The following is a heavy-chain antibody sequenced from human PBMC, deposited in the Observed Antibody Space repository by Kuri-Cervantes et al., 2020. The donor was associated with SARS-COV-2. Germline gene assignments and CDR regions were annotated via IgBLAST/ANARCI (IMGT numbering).Heavy chain of an antibody. V-gene: IGHV3-48*01. Sequence: LSLTCAASGFTFSSYAMSWVHQAPGKGLEWVSYISSSSSTIYYADSVKGRFTISRDNAKNSLYLQMNSLRAEDTAVYYCARGGSGNYPNLLGYWGQGTLVTVSS. CDR1: GFTFSSYA. D-gene: IGHD4-11*01. J-gene: IGHJ4*02. CDR2: ISSSSSTI. CDR3: ARGGSGNYPNLLGY.